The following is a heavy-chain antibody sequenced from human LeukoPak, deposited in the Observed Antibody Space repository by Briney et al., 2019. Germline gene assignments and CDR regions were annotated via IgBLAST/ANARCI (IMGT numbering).Heavy chain of an antibody. CDR2: IYYSGST. V-gene: IGHV4-39*01. CDR1: GGSISSSSYY. Sequence: SETLSLTCTVSGGSISSSSYYWGWIRQPPGKGLEWIGSIYYSGSTYYNPSLKSRVTISVDTSKNQFSLKLSSVTAADTAVYYCARPILDCSSTSCPTGDYWGQGTLVTVSS. J-gene: IGHJ4*02. D-gene: IGHD2-2*01. CDR3: ARPILDCSSTSCPTGDY.